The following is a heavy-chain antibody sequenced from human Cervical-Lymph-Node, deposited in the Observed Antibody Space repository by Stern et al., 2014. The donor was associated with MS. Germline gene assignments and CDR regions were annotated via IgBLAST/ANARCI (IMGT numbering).Heavy chain of an antibody. V-gene: IGHV3-9*01. D-gene: IGHD3-16*01. J-gene: IGHJ5*02. CDR1: GFKFDDFA. CDR2: LGWNSEGR. CDR3: AKADDYAAGIDA. Sequence: EVQLVESGGGMVQPGRSLRLSCEASGFKFDDFAMHLVRPAPGKGLEWVSGLGWNSEGRGYADSVQGRFTISRDNAKSSLYLQMNSLTAEDTALYYCAKADDYAAGIDAWGQGTLVVVSS.